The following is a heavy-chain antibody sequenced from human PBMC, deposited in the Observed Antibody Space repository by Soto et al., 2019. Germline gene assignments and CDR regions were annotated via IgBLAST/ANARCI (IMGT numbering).Heavy chain of an antibody. CDR1: GYSFTSYW. V-gene: IGHV5-51*01. CDR3: ARRREEILVVPAAMPALMYNYYYYMDV. Sequence: GESLKISCKGSGYSFTSYWIGWVRQMPGKGLEWMGIIYPGDSDTRYSPSFQGQVTISADKSISTAYLQWSSLKASDTAMYYCARRREEILVVPAAMPALMYNYYYYMDVWGKGTTVTVSS. D-gene: IGHD2-2*01. CDR2: IYPGDSDT. J-gene: IGHJ6*03.